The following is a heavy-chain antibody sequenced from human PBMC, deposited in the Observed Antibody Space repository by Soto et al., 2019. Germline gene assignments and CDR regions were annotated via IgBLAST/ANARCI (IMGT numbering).Heavy chain of an antibody. J-gene: IGHJ4*02. V-gene: IGHV3-11*03. CDR2: ISSSSTYT. CDR3: ATSIQYYYDSSAYYPFDY. Sequence: GSLRLSCAASGFTLSDYYMSWIRQAPGKGLEWVSCISSSSTYTKYADSVKGRFTISRDNAKNSLYLQMNGLRAEDTAVYFCATSIQYYYDSSAYYPFDYWGQGTLVTVSS. D-gene: IGHD3-22*01. CDR1: GFTLSDYY.